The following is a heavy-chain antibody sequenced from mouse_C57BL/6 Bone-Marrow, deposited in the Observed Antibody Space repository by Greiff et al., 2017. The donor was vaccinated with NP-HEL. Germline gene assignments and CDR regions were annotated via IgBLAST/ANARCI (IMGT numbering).Heavy chain of an antibody. D-gene: IGHD1-1*01. Sequence: VQLQQPGAELVKPGASVKMSCKASGYTFTSYWITWVKQRPGQGLAWIGDIYPGSGSTNYNEKFKSKATLTVDTSSSTAYMQLSSLTAEDSAVYDCEGQYYDGSSYWYFDVWGTGTTVTVSS. CDR3: EGQYYDGSSYWYFDV. J-gene: IGHJ1*03. V-gene: IGHV1-55*01. CDR2: IYPGSGST. CDR1: GYTFTSYW.